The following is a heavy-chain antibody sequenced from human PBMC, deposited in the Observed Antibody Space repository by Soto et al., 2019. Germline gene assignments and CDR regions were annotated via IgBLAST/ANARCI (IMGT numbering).Heavy chain of an antibody. D-gene: IGHD3-22*01. CDR1: GYTFTSYW. Sequence: PGEALKISCKVAGYTFTSYWISWVRQMPGKGLEWMGRIDPSDSYTNYSPSFQDHVTISADKSISTAYLQWSSLKASDTAMYYCARLVLGYYDSSGYYYYYYGMDVWGQGTSVTVSS. CDR3: ARLVLGYYDSSGYYYYYYGMDV. V-gene: IGHV5-10-1*01. CDR2: IDPSDSYT. J-gene: IGHJ6*02.